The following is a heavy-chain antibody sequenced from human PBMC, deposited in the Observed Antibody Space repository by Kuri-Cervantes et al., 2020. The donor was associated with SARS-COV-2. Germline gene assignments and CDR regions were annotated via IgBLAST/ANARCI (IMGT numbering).Heavy chain of an antibody. J-gene: IGHJ6*03. Sequence: GESLKISCAASGFTFSSYGMHWVRQAPGKGLEWVAFIRYDGSNKYYAASVKGRFTISRDNSKNTLYLQMNSLRAEDTAVYYCARGKRLYCSSTSCYRMSYYYYYMDVWGKGTTVTVSS. V-gene: IGHV3-30*02. CDR3: ARGKRLYCSSTSCYRMSYYYYYMDV. D-gene: IGHD2-2*02. CDR2: IRYDGSNK. CDR1: GFTFSSYG.